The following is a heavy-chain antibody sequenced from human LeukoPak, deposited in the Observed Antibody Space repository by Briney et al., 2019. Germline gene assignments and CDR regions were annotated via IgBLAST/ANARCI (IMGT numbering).Heavy chain of an antibody. CDR3: ARDRWELLSNSYHYCGLDV. CDR1: GFTFSSYA. CDR2: ISYDGSNK. V-gene: IGHV3-30-3*01. J-gene: IGHJ6*02. Sequence: GGSLRLSCAASGFTFSSYAMHWVRQAPGKGLEWVAVISYDGSNKYYADSVKGRFTISRDNAKNSLYLQMNSLRAEDTAVYYCARDRWELLSNSYHYCGLDVWGQGTTVTVSS. D-gene: IGHD2-15*01.